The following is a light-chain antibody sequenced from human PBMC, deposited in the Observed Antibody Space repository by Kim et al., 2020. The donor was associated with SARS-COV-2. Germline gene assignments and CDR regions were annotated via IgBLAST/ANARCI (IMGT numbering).Light chain of an antibody. CDR1: SLRGYY. V-gene: IGLV3-19*01. CDR2: GDK. J-gene: IGLJ3*02. CDR3: NSRDSSGNHVL. Sequence: ALGQTVTITCLGDSLRGYYASWFRQKSGQAPILVIYGDKNRPSGIPDRFSGSGSGNTASLTITGAQAEDEADYYCNSRDSSGNHVLFGGGTQLTVL.